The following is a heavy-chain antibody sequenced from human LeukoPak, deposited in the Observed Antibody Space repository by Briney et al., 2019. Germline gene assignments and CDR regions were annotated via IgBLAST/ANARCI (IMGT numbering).Heavy chain of an antibody. CDR2: IKRKVDGATT. Sequence: PGGSLRLSCKASGFTFTDACLTWVRLAPGQGLEWIGCIKRKVDGATTDYAAPGKDRFTISRYACTKSLYLHMNSLTSEDTAVYYWAIGLGKADSDYWGQGTLLTVSS. V-gene: IGHV3-15*01. CDR3: AIGLGKADSDY. CDR1: GFTFTDAC. J-gene: IGHJ4*02. D-gene: IGHD7-27*01.